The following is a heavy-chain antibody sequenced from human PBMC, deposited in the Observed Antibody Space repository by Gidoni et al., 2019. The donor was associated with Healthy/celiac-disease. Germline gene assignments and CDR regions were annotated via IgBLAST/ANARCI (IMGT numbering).Heavy chain of an antibody. J-gene: IGHJ4*02. CDR1: GGHFSSYA. V-gene: IGHV1-69*01. D-gene: IGHD3-22*01. Sequence: QVQLVQSGAEVKKPGSSVKLSCKASGGHFSSYAISWVRQAPGQGLEWMGGIIPIFGTANYAQKFQGRVTITADESTSTAYMELSSLRSEDTAVYYCARPREGVYYYDLYYFDYWGQGTLVTVSS. CDR2: IIPIFGTA. CDR3: ARPREGVYYYDLYYFDY.